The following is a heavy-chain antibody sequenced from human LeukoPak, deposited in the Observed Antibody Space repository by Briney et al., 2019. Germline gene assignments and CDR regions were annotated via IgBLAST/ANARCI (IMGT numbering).Heavy chain of an antibody. D-gene: IGHD3-10*01. CDR3: SKERPEEYYSSGSYFDY. CDR2: ISYEDGITQ. Sequence: GGTLRLSCAASGFTFRSFVVHWVRQSPGKELEWVAAISYEDGITQYYADSVKGRVTISRDNSKYTVYLEMNSLRVEDTAMYYCSKERPEEYYSSGSYFDYWGQGTLVTVSS. CDR1: GFTFRSFV. V-gene: IGHV3-30*04. J-gene: IGHJ4*02.